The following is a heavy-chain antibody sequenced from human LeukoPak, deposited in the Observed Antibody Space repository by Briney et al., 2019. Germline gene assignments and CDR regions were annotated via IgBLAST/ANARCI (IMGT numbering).Heavy chain of an antibody. Sequence: GGSLRLSCAASGFTFSGCALSWVRQAPGKGLEWVAGISGDGAKTYYADSVKARFTISTDNSNNTLFLQMDRLRAEDTAVYYCARRVQPNAGPFDSWGQGTLASVS. D-gene: IGHD3-10*01. CDR1: GFTFSGCA. CDR3: ARRVQPNAGPFDS. J-gene: IGHJ4*02. CDR2: ISGDGAKT. V-gene: IGHV3-23*01.